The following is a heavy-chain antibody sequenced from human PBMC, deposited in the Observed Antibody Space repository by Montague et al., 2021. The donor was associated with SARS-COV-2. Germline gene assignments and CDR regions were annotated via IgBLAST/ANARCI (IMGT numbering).Heavy chain of an antibody. CDR1: GGSFSGYY. CDR3: AGEVGRGYSCYGGDY. J-gene: IGHJ4*02. V-gene: IGHV4-34*01. D-gene: IGHD5-12*01. Sequence: SETLSLTCAVYGGSFSGYYWSWIRQPAGKGLECIGEINHSGSTNYNPSLKSRVTISVDTSMNQFSLKLSSVTAADTAVYYCAGEVGRGYSCYGGDYWGQGTLVTVSS. CDR2: INHSGST.